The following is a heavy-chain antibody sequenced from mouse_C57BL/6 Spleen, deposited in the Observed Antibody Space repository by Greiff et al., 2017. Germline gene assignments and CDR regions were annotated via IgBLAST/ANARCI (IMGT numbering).Heavy chain of an antibody. J-gene: IGHJ3*01. CDR2: IYPGGGYT. Sequence: VQLQQSGAELVRPGTSVKMSCKASGYTFTNYWIGWAKQRPGHGLEWIGDIYPGGGYTNYNEKFKGKATLTADKSSSTAYMQFSSLTSEDSAIYYCARSGDYSWFAYWGQGTLVTVSA. D-gene: IGHD1-1*01. V-gene: IGHV1-63*01. CDR3: ARSGDYSWFAY. CDR1: GYTFTNYW.